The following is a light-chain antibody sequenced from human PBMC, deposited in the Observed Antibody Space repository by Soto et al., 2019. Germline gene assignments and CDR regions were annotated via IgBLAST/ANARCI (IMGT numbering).Light chain of an antibody. V-gene: IGLV2-14*03. CDR2: EVI. J-gene: IGLJ1*01. CDR1: SSDIGAHNF. Sequence: QSVLTHPASVSGSPGQAMTVSCSGTSSDIGAHNFVSWYQQHPGKAPKLIIYEVINRPSGVSDRFSGSKSGNTASLTISGLQSEDEADYYCNSYTTSNTFVFGSGTKVTVL. CDR3: NSYTTSNTFV.